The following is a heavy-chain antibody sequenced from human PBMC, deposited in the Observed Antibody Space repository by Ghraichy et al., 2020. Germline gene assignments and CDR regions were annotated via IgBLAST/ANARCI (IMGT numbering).Heavy chain of an antibody. CDR3: AQSVAAPRRGFDY. CDR2: IHYSGST. V-gene: IGHV4-31*03. J-gene: IGHJ4*02. CDR1: GGSIRSGDYY. D-gene: IGHD6-25*01. Sequence: SETLSLTCTVSGGSIRSGDYYWSWIRQHPGKGLEWIGYIHYSGSTYYNPSLKSRVTISEDTSKNQFSLKVSSVTAADTAVYYCAQSVAAPRRGFDYWGQGTLVTVSS.